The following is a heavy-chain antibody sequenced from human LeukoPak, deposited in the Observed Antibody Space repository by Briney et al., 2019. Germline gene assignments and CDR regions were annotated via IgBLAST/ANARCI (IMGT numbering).Heavy chain of an antibody. V-gene: IGHV4-34*01. Sequence: SETLSLTCAVYGGSFSGYYWSWIRQPPGKGLEWIGEINHSGSTNYNPSLKSRVTLSLDTSKNQFSLKLSSVTAADTAVYYCARLGYCSSTSCHGGYYYGMDVWGKGTTVTVSS. CDR2: INHSGST. CDR1: GGSFSGYY. D-gene: IGHD2-2*01. J-gene: IGHJ6*04. CDR3: ARLGYCSSTSCHGGYYYGMDV.